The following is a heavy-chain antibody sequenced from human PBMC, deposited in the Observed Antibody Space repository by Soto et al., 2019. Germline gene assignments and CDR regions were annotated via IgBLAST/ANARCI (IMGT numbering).Heavy chain of an antibody. D-gene: IGHD2-15*01. J-gene: IGHJ4*02. CDR2: IYHSGST. CDR3: ARSAYCSGGSCYAEFDY. V-gene: IGHV4-30-2*01. CDR1: GGSISSGGYS. Sequence: TLSLTCAVSGGSISSGGYSWSWIRQPPGKGLEWIGYIYHSGSTNYNPSLKSRVTISVDTSKNQFSLKLSSVTAADTAVYYCARSAYCSGGSCYAEFDYWGQGTLVTVS.